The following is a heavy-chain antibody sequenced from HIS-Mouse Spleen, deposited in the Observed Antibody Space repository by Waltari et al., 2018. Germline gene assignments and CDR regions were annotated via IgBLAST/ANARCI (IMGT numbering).Heavy chain of an antibody. CDR1: GGPISSISYY. CDR2: IYYSGST. J-gene: IGHJ2*01. D-gene: IGHD6-13*01. Sequence: QLQLQESGPGLVKPSENLSLTCTVSGGPISSISYYWGWIRQPPGKGLEWIGSIYYSGSTYYNPSLKSRVTISVDTSKNQFSLKLSSVTAADTAVYYCAREIPYSSSWYDWYFDLWGRGTLVTVSS. CDR3: AREIPYSSSWYDWYFDL. V-gene: IGHV4-39*07.